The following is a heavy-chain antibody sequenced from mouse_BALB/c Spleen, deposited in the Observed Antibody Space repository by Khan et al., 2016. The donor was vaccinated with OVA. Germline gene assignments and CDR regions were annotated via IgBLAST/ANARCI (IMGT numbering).Heavy chain of an antibody. V-gene: IGHV3-2*02. CDR2: ISNSGST. D-gene: IGHD4-1*01. CDR1: GYSITRDYA. CDR3: ASELGRYYAMDY. Sequence: EVQLQESGPGLVKPSQSLSLTCTVTGYSITRDYAWNWIRQFPGNKLEWMGYISNSGSTSYNPSLKSRITITRDTSKNQFFLQLNSLTTEATATYYCASELGRYYAMDYWGQGTSVTVSS. J-gene: IGHJ4*01.